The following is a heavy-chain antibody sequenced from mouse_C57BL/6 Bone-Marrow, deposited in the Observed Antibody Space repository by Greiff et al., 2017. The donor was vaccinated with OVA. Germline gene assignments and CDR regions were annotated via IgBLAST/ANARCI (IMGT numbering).Heavy chain of an antibody. CDR3: ARCYYGSFYAMDY. D-gene: IGHD1-1*01. CDR2: INPNNGGT. Sequence: VQLQQSGPELVKPGASVKIPCKASGYTFTDYNMDWVKQSHGKSLEWIGDINPNNGGTIYNQKFKGKATLTVDKSSSTAYMELRSLTSEDTAVYYCARCYYGSFYAMDYWGQGTSVTVSS. J-gene: IGHJ4*01. V-gene: IGHV1-18*01. CDR1: GYTFTDYN.